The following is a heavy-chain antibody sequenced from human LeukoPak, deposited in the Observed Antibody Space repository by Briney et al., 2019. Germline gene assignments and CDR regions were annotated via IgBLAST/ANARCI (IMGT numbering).Heavy chain of an antibody. CDR2: ITGSGGTT. D-gene: IGHD1-26*01. CDR3: AKHNSGNFIYFDS. V-gene: IGHV3-23*01. Sequence: GGSLRLSCAASGFTFSLYAMSWVRQAPGKGLEWVSGITGSGGTTYYADSVKGRFTLSRDNSKNTLYLQMNSLGAEDTAVCYCAKHNSGNFIYFDSWGQGALVTVSS. J-gene: IGHJ4*02. CDR1: GFTFSLYA.